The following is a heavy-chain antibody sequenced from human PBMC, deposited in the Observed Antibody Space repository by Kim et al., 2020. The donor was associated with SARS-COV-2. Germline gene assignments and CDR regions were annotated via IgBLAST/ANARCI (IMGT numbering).Heavy chain of an antibody. CDR3: AKGITFDY. Sequence: GGSLRLSCAASGFTFSSYAMSWVRQAPGKGLEWVSVIYSGGSSTYYADSVKGRFTISRDNSKNTLYLQMNSLRAEYTAVYYCAKGITFDYWGQGTLVTVS. V-gene: IGHV3-23*03. CDR2: IYSGGSST. CDR1: GFTFSSYA. D-gene: IGHD1-20*01. J-gene: IGHJ4*02.